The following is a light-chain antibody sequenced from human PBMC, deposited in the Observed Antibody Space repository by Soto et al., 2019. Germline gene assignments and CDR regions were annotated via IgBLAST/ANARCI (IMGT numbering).Light chain of an antibody. CDR1: QSVSSY. J-gene: IGKJ3*01. V-gene: IGKV3-11*01. CDR2: DAS. Sequence: EIVLTQSPATLSLSPGERATLSCKASQSVSSYLAWYQQKPGQAPRLLIYDASNRATGIPARFSGSVSGTDFHLTISRLEPEDFAVYYCQQRSNWSFTFGPGTKVDIK. CDR3: QQRSNWSFT.